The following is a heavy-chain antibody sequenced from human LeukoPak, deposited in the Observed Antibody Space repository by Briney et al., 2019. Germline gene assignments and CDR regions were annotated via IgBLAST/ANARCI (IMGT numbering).Heavy chain of an antibody. CDR1: GFSFSAFW. J-gene: IGHJ5*02. Sequence: GGSLRLSCAASGFSFSAFWMTWLRQAPGKGLEWVANIKQDGSEKNYVESVKGRFSISRDNAKKSLYLQMNSLRAEDTAVYYCARDYYGSGSYCDRWGQGTLVTVS. D-gene: IGHD3-10*01. V-gene: IGHV3-7*01. CDR2: IKQDGSEK. CDR3: ARDYYGSGSYCDR.